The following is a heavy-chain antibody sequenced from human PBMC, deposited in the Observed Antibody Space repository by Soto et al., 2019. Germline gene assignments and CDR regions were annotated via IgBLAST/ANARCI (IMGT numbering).Heavy chain of an antibody. J-gene: IGHJ3*02. CDR2: IYYSGST. V-gene: IGHV4-59*01. D-gene: IGHD3-10*01. CDR3: AREGVIWPRAFDI. CDR1: GGSFTGYY. Sequence: PSETLSLTCAVHGGSFTGYYWSWIRQPPGKGLEWIGYIYYSGSTNYNPSLKSRVTKSVDTSKNQFSLKLSSVTAADTAVYYCAREGVIWPRAFDIWGQGTMVT.